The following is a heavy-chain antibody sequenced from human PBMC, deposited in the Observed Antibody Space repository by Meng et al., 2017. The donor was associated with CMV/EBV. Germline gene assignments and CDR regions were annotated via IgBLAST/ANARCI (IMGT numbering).Heavy chain of an antibody. J-gene: IGHJ5*02. CDR1: GGSISSSSYY. CDR2: IYYSGSN. Sequence: SETLSLTCTVSGGSISSSSYYWGWIRQPPGKGLEWIGSIYYSGSNYYNPSLKSRVTIAVDTSKNQFSLKLSSVTAADTAVYYCARGLAARRFDHWGQGTLVTVSS. D-gene: IGHD6-6*01. V-gene: IGHV4-39*01. CDR3: ARGLAARRFDH.